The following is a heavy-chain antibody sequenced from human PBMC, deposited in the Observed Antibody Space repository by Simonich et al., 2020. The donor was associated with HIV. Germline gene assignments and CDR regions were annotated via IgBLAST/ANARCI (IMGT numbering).Heavy chain of an antibody. V-gene: IGHV4-34*01. CDR3: ARRDRELILYFDY. J-gene: IGHJ4*02. CDR1: GGSFSGYY. CDR2: INQSGIT. Sequence: QVQLQQWGAGLLKPSETLSLTCAVYGGSFSGYYWSWIRQPPGKGLEWIGEINQSGITHYKSSLNSRATISVDKSKNQFSLKLSSVTAADTAIYYCARRDRELILYFDYWGQGNLVTVSS. D-gene: IGHD3-3*01.